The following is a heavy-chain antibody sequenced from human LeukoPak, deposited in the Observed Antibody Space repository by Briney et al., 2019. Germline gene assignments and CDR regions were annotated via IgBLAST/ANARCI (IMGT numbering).Heavy chain of an antibody. CDR1: GGSISSSSYY. CDR3: ARGSARWALLN. D-gene: IGHD1-26*01. V-gene: IGHV4-39*01. J-gene: IGHJ4*02. CDR2: IYYSGST. Sequence: PSETLSLTCTVSGGSISSSSYYWGWIRQPPGKGLEWIGSIYYSGSTYYNPSLKSRVTISVDTSKNQFSLKLSSVTAADTAVYYCARGSARWALLNWGQGTLVTVSS.